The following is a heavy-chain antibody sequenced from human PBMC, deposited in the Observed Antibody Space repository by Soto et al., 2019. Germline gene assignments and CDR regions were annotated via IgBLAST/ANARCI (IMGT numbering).Heavy chain of an antibody. CDR1: GGSFSGYY. CDR2: ISHSGST. V-gene: IGHV4-34*01. Sequence: SETLSLTCSIYGGSFSGYYCSLIRQPPGRVLEWIGEISHSGSTSYNPSLSSRVTISVDTSKNQLSLNLTSVTAADTALYYCARAYFGSGSPFDIWGQGTMVTVSS. D-gene: IGHD3-10*01. CDR3: ARAYFGSGSPFDI. J-gene: IGHJ3*02.